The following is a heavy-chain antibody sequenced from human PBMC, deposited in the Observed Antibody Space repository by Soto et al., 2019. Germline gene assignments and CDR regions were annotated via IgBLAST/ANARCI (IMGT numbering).Heavy chain of an antibody. J-gene: IGHJ5*02. Sequence: QVQLVESGGGVVQLGRSLRLSCVASGFTFSGFAMHWVRRAPGKGLEWAALISYDGTKKFYADSVRGRLTISRDNSKNTLYLQMNSLRLDDTAVYYCARGGAEAGSPGPQGSNWFDRWGQGALVTVSS. V-gene: IGHV3-30-3*01. CDR2: ISYDGTKK. CDR3: ARGGAEAGSPGPQGSNWFDR. CDR1: GFTFSGFA. D-gene: IGHD1-1*01.